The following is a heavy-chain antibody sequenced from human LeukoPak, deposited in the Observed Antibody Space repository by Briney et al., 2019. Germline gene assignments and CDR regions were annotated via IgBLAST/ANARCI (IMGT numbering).Heavy chain of an antibody. D-gene: IGHD4-23*01. CDR3: ARSMNSFYGGNRRGFDY. J-gene: IGHJ4*02. V-gene: IGHV4-34*01. CDR2: INHSGST. CDR1: GGSFSGYY. Sequence: SETLSLTCAVYGGSFSGYYWSWIRQPPGKGLEWIGEINHSGSTNYNPSLKSRVTISVDTSKNQFSLKLSSVTAADTAVYYCARSMNSFYGGNRRGFDYWGQGTLVTVSS.